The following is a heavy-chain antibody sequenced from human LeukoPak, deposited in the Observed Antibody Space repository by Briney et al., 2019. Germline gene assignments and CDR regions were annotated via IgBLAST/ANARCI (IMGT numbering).Heavy chain of an antibody. CDR2: ISYDGSNK. Sequence: GRSLRLSCAASGFTFSSYAMHWVRQAPGKGLEWVAVISYDGSNKYYADSVKGRFTISRDNSKNTLYLQMNSLRGEDTDVYYCAKGKAAYYYDSSGYSPLFWGQGTLVTVSS. CDR1: GFTFSSYA. CDR3: AKGKAAYYYDSSGYSPLF. J-gene: IGHJ4*02. D-gene: IGHD3-22*01. V-gene: IGHV3-30*04.